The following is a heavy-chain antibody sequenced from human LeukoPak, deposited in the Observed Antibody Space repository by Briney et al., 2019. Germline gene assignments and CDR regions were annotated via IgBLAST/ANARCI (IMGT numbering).Heavy chain of an antibody. Sequence: GGSLRLSCAASGFTFSDYYMSWIRQAPGKGLEWVSYISSSGSTIYYADSVKGRFTISRDNAKNSLYLQMNSLRAEGTAVYYCARVAAAGYNWFDPWGQGTLVTVSS. V-gene: IGHV3-11*01. CDR1: GFTFSDYY. CDR3: ARVAAAGYNWFDP. CDR2: ISSSGSTI. J-gene: IGHJ5*02. D-gene: IGHD6-13*01.